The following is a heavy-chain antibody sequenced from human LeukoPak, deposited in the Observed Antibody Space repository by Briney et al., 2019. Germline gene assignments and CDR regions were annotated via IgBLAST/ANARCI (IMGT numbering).Heavy chain of an antibody. Sequence: SETLSLTCTVSGDSISNYYWSWIRQTPGKGLEWIGYIHTSGSTYYNPSLKSRVTISVDTSKNQFSLKLSSVTAADTAVYFCARGYYDTSAYSNPFDFWGQEPWSPSPQ. V-gene: IGHV4-4*09. CDR3: ARGYYDTSAYSNPFDF. CDR1: GDSISNYY. CDR2: IHTSGST. D-gene: IGHD3-22*01. J-gene: IGHJ4*01.